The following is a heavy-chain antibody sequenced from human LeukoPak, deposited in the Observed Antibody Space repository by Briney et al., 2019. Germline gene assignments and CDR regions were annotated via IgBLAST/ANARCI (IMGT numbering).Heavy chain of an antibody. D-gene: IGHD1-14*01. J-gene: IGHJ4*02. CDR2: TYYRSKWYN. V-gene: IGHV6-1*01. Sequence: SQALSLTCAISGDRVSSNSAAWNWIRQSPSRGLEWLGRTYYRSKWYNDYAVSVKSLITINPHTSKNQFSLQLNSVSPEDTAVYYCARVNSWTEEPDTGFDYWGQGILVTVSS. CDR3: ARVNSWTEEPDTGFDY. CDR1: GDRVSSNSAA.